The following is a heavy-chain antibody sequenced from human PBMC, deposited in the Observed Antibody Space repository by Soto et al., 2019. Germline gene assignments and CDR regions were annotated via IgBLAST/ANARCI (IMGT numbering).Heavy chain of an antibody. CDR3: ARGGHVVVVTAALDY. J-gene: IGHJ4*02. V-gene: IGHV1-46*01. CDR1: GDTFSDYY. Sequence: QVQLMQSGAEVKKPGASVKVSCKASGDTFSDYYIHWVRQAPGQGLEWMGTVNPSGGHTTYSQHFLGRATRTRDTSTSTLHMELTSLTSEDTAVYYCARGGHVVVVTAALDYWGQGTLVTVSS. D-gene: IGHD2-21*02. CDR2: VNPSGGHT.